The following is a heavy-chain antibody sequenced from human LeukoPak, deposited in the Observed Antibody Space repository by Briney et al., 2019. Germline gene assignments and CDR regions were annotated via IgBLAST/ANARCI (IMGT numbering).Heavy chain of an antibody. CDR2: INPNSGDT. D-gene: IGHD3-22*01. Sequence: ASVKVSCKPSGYTFTPYYIHWVRQAPGQGLEWMGWINPNSGDTNYAQKFQGRVTMTRDTSISTAYMELSSLRSDDTAVLYCASGTAQRDSDCSGFAYWGQGTLVTVSS. V-gene: IGHV1-2*02. CDR1: GYTFTPYY. CDR3: ASGTAQRDSDCSGFAY. J-gene: IGHJ4*02.